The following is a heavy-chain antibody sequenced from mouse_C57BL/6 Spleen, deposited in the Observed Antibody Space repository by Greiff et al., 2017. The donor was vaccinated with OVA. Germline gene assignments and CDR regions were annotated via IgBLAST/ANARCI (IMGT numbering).Heavy chain of an antibody. Sequence: QVQLQQPGAELVKPGASVKLSCKASGYTFTSYWMHWVKQRPGRGLEWIGRIDPNSGGTKYNEKFKSKATLTVDKPSSTAYMQLSSLTSEDSAVYYCARRAERNAMDYWGQGTSVTVSS. CDR2: IDPNSGGT. CDR3: ARRAERNAMDY. J-gene: IGHJ4*01. D-gene: IGHD3-1*01. CDR1: GYTFTSYW. V-gene: IGHV1-72*01.